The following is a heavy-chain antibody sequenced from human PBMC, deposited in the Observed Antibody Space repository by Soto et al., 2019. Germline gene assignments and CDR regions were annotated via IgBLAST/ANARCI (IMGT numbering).Heavy chain of an antibody. V-gene: IGHV4-31*03. CDR2: IYYSGST. Sequence: SETLSVTCTFSVGSISIGGYYWSWIRQHPGKGLAWIGYIYYSGSTYYNPSLKSRVTISVDTSKNQFSLKLSSVTAADTAVYYCARAVSGNYYFDYWGQGTMVTVSS. D-gene: IGHD1-26*01. J-gene: IGHJ4*02. CDR1: VGSISIGGYY. CDR3: ARAVSGNYYFDY.